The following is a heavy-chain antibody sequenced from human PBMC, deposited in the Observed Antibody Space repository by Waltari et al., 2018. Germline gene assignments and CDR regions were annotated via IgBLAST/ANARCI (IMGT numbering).Heavy chain of an antibody. CDR1: GYTFTSYD. V-gene: IGHV1-8*01. J-gene: IGHJ6*03. D-gene: IGHD6-6*01. CDR2: MNPNSGNT. CDR3: ARARIAARPDDYYYYMDV. Sequence: QVQLVQSGAEVKKPGASVQVSCTASGYTFTSYDINWLRQATGHGLAWMGWMNPNSGNTGYAQKFQGRVTMTRNTSISTAYMELSSLRSEDTAVYYCARARIAARPDDYYYYMDVWGKGTTVTVSS.